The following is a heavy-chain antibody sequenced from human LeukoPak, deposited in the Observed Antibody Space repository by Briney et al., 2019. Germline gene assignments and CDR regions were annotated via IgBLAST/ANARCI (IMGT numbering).Heavy chain of an antibody. Sequence: GGSLRLSCAGSGFTFGSYWMHWVRQAPGKGLVWVSRISTDASSTTYADSVKGRFTISRDNAKGTLYLQMSSLRAEDTAVYYCTGHHQAYSRTYWGQGTLVTVSS. CDR3: TGHHQAYSRTY. CDR1: GFTFGSYW. J-gene: IGHJ4*02. V-gene: IGHV3-74*01. D-gene: IGHD4-11*01. CDR2: ISTDASST.